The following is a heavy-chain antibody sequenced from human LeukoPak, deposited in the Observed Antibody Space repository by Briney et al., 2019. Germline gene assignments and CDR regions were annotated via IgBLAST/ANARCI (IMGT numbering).Heavy chain of an antibody. CDR2: ISGSGGST. CDR3: AKDRRSQWLVQDY. V-gene: IGHV3-23*01. Sequence: GGSLRLSCAASGFTFSSYAMSWVRQAPGKGLEWVSAISGSGGSTYYADSVKGRFTIPRDNSKNTLYLQMNSLRAEDTAVYYCAKDRRSQWLVQDYWGQGTLVTVSS. J-gene: IGHJ4*02. CDR1: GFTFSSYA. D-gene: IGHD6-19*01.